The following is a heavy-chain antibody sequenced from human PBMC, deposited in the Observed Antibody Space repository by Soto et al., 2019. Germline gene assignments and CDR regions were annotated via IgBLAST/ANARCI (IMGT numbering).Heavy chain of an antibody. V-gene: IGHV1-46*01. CDR1: GYTFTSYF. CDR2: INPSGGST. Sequence: VSVKVSCKASGYTFTSYFMHWLRQAPGQGLEWMGIINPSGGSTSYAQKFQGRVTMTRDTSTSTVYMELSSLRSEDTAVYYCARDSFVGPAARTPYCNTGMAVWVKGTTVTGS. D-gene: IGHD2-2*01. CDR3: ARDSFVGPAARTPYCNTGMAV. J-gene: IGHJ6*04.